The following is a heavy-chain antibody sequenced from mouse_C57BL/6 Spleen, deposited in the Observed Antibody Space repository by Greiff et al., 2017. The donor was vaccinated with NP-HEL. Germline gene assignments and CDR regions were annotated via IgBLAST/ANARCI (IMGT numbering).Heavy chain of an antibody. CDR2: IHPNSGST. D-gene: IGHD1-1*01. Sequence: VQLQQPGAELVKPGASVKLSCKASGYTFTSYWMHWVKQRPGQGLEWIGMIHPNSGSTNYNEKFKSKATLTVDKSSSTAYMQLSSLTSEDSAVYYCAIWHYYGSSYWYFDVWGTGTTVTVSS. V-gene: IGHV1-64*01. CDR1: GYTFTSYW. J-gene: IGHJ1*03. CDR3: AIWHYYGSSYWYFDV.